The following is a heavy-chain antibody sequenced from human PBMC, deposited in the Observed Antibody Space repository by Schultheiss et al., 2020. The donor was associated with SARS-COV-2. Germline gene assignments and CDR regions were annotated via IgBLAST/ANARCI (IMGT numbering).Heavy chain of an antibody. CDR2: ISYDGSNK. CDR1: GFTFSSYG. V-gene: IGHV3-30*03. J-gene: IGHJ6*02. CDR3: AREGCDTVTFYCGMDV. Sequence: GESLKISCAASGFTFSSYGMHWVRQAPGKGLEWVAVISYDGSNKYYADSVKGRFTISRDNSKNTLYLQMNSLRAEDTAVYYCAREGCDTVTFYCGMDVWGQGTTVTVSS. D-gene: IGHD4-17*01.